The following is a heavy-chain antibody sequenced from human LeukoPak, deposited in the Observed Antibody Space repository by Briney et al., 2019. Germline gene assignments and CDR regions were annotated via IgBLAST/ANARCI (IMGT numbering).Heavy chain of an antibody. CDR1: GGSISSYY. CDR3: ARDRGDFWRSYGSYYYCGMDV. CDR2: ISYSGST. J-gene: IGHJ6*02. V-gene: IGHV4-59*01. Sequence: SETLSLTCTVSGGSISSYYWSWIRQPPGKGLEWIGYISYSGSTNYNPSLKSRVTMSVDTSKTHFSLKLSSVTAADTAVYYCARDRGDFWRSYGSYYYCGMDVWGQGTTVTVSS. D-gene: IGHD3-3*01.